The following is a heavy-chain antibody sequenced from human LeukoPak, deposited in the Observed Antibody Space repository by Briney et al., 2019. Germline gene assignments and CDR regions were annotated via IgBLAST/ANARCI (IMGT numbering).Heavy chain of an antibody. D-gene: IGHD3-16*02. J-gene: IGHJ4*02. V-gene: IGHV3-74*01. Sequence: GGSLRLSCAASGFTYSSNWMHWVRQAPGKGLVWVSRVSGDGSITYYADSVKGRFTISRDNAKNSLYLQMNSLGAEDTAVYYCARDYQVWGQGTLVTVSS. CDR1: GFTYSSNW. CDR3: ARDYQV. CDR2: VSGDGSIT.